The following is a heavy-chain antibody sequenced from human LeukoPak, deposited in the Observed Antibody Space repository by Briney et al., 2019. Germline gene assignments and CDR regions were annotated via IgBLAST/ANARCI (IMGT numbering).Heavy chain of an antibody. CDR3: TKDIGGVGAAAGTFVY. CDR2: IRGDGGST. CDR1: GFPFDDYA. J-gene: IGHJ4*02. Sequence: PGGSLRLSCAASGFPFDDYAMHWVRHAPGKGLEWVSLIRGDGGSTYYADSVKGRFTISRDNSKNALYLQMNSLRTEDTALYYCTKDIGGVGAAAGTFVYWGQGTLVTVSS. D-gene: IGHD6-13*01. V-gene: IGHV3-43*02.